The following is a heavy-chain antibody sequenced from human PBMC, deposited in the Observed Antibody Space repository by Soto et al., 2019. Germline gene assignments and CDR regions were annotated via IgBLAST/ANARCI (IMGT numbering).Heavy chain of an antibody. CDR2: IYYSGST. D-gene: IGHD3-10*01. CDR1: GGSISSYY. Sequence: SETLSLTCTVSGGSISSYYWSWIRQPPGKGLEWIGYIYYSGSTNYNPSLKSRVTISVDTSKNQFSLKLSSVTAADTAVYYCARETMVRGATGSHQHSMDVWGQGTTVTVSS. J-gene: IGHJ6*02. V-gene: IGHV4-59*01. CDR3: ARETMVRGATGSHQHSMDV.